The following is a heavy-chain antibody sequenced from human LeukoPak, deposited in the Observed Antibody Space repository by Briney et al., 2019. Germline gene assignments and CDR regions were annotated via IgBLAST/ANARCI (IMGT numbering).Heavy chain of an antibody. D-gene: IGHD3-10*01. CDR1: GFTFSSCE. CDR2: ISNSGSSK. V-gene: IGHV3-48*03. CDR3: ARARVPGELNY. J-gene: IGHJ4*02. Sequence: GGSLRLSCAASGFTFSSCEMNWVRQAPGKGLEWLSYISNSGSSKYYADSVRGRFTISRDNAKNSLYLQMNSLRAEDTAVYYCARARVPGELNYWGEGTLVTVSS.